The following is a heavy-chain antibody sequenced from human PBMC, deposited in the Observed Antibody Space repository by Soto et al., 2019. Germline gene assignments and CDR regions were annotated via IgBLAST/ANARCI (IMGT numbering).Heavy chain of an antibody. CDR2: ISAYNGNT. J-gene: IGHJ4*02. CDR1: GYTFTNYH. Sequence: GASVKVSCKASGYTFTNYHISWVRQAPGQGLECMGWISAYNGNTNYAQKLQGRVTFTRDTSAGTVYMQLSSLTSEDTAVYYCARDDSGFSGSHYIDYFNYWGQGALVTVSS. V-gene: IGHV1-18*01. D-gene: IGHD1-26*01. CDR3: ARDDSGFSGSHYIDYFNY.